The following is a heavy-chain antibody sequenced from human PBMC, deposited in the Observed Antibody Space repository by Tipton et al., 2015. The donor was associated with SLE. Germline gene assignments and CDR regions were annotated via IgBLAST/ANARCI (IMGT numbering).Heavy chain of an antibody. CDR3: ARGDVASLPSYSMDV. CDR2: IRSNIYGGTT. J-gene: IGHJ6*02. V-gene: IGHV3-49*04. CDR1: GFKFGDYV. Sequence: SLRLSCTSSGFKFGDYVMTWVRQGSGKGLEWVGFIRSNIYGGTTEYAASVEGRFAISRDDSKSIVYLQVNSLEIEDTALYYCARGDVASLPSYSMDVWGQGTTVTVSS.